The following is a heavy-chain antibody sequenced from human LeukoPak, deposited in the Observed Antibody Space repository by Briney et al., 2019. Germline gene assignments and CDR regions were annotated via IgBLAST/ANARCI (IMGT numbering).Heavy chain of an antibody. Sequence: SVKVSCKASGYTFTSYDINWVRQATGQGLEWMGWMNPIFGTANYAQKFQGRVTITTDESTSTAYMELSSLRSEDTAVYYCARGYCTNGVCQDYYYYMDVWGKGTTVTVSS. J-gene: IGHJ6*03. V-gene: IGHV1-69*05. CDR2: MNPIFGTA. CDR1: GYTFTSYD. D-gene: IGHD2-8*01. CDR3: ARGYCTNGVCQDYYYYMDV.